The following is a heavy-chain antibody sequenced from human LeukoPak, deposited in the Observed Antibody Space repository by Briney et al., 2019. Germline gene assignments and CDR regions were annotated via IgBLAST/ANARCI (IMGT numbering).Heavy chain of an antibody. CDR1: GGSISSYY. J-gene: IGHJ4*02. D-gene: IGHD1-1*01. CDR2: LHNTGST. CDR3: AGSATGTHAEIGY. Sequence: SETLSLTCSVSGGSISSYYWSWIRQPPGKGLEWIGYLHNTGSTNYNPSLKSRITISADTSKNQLSLRLESVTAADTAVYYCAGSATGTHAEIGYWGQGTLVTVSS. V-gene: IGHV4-59*01.